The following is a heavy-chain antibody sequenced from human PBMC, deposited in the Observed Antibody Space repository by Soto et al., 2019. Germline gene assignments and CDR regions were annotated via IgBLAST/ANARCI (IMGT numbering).Heavy chain of an antibody. Sequence: PSETLSLTCAVYGGSFSGYYWSWIRQPPGKGLEWIGEINHSGSTNYNPSLKSRVTISVDTSKNQFSLKLSSVTAADTAVYYCARMGNRPRYFYYYKDVWGKGNTVTVSS. CDR1: GGSFSGYY. CDR3: ARMGNRPRYFYYYKDV. CDR2: INHSGST. J-gene: IGHJ6*03. D-gene: IGHD7-27*01. V-gene: IGHV4-34*01.